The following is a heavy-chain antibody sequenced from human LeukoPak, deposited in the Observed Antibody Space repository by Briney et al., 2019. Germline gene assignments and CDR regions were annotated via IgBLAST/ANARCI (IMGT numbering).Heavy chain of an antibody. V-gene: IGHV3-53*01. Sequence: AGSLRLSCAASGFTVSSNYMSWVRQAPGKGLEWVSVIASGGTTYYADSVKGRFTISRDNSKNTLYLQMNDLRAEDTAVFYCARGGDIVGATRSAFDLWGQGTMVTVSS. J-gene: IGHJ3*01. CDR1: GFTVSSNY. CDR2: IASGGTT. D-gene: IGHD1-26*01. CDR3: ARGGDIVGATRSAFDL.